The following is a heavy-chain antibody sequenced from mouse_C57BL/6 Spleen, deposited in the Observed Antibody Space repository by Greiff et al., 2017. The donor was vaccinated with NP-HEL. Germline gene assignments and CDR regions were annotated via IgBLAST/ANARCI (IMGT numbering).Heavy chain of an antibody. CDR1: GYAFSSSW. D-gene: IGHD1-1*01. CDR2: IYPGDGDT. Sequence: QVQLQQSGPELVKPGASVKISCKASGYAFSSSWMNWVKQRPGKGLEWIGRIYPGDGDTNYNGKFKGKATLTADKSSRTAYMQLSSLTSEDSAVYFCARAFITTVVAPLDYWGQGTTLTVSS. V-gene: IGHV1-82*01. J-gene: IGHJ2*01. CDR3: ARAFITTVVAPLDY.